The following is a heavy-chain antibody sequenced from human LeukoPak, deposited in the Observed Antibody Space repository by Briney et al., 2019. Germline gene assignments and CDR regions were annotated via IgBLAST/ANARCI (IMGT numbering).Heavy chain of an antibody. V-gene: IGHV3-23*01. CDR1: GFTFSSYA. J-gene: IGHJ6*02. D-gene: IGHD1-1*01. CDR3: AKASHWPYYYGMDV. CDR2: ISGSGGST. Sequence: PGGSLRLSCAASGFTFSSYAMSWVRQAPGKGLEWVSAISGSGGSTYYADSVKGRFTISRDNSKNTLYLQMNSLRAEDTAVYYCAKASHWPYYYGMDVWGQGTTVTVSS.